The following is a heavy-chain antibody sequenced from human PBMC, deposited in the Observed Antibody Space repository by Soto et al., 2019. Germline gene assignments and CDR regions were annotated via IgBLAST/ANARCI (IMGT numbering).Heavy chain of an antibody. CDR2: INQDGSEK. D-gene: IGHD2-2*01. CDR1: GFTFSSYW. CDR3: ARDPNIVLVPAALRSYYYYYGMDV. Sequence: PGGSLRLSCASSGFTFSSYWMTWVRQAPGKGLEWVANINQDGSEKYYVDSVKGRFTISRDNAKNSLYLQMNSLRAEDTAVYYCARDPNIVLVPAALRSYYYYYGMDVWGQGTTVTVSS. J-gene: IGHJ6*02. V-gene: IGHV3-7*01.